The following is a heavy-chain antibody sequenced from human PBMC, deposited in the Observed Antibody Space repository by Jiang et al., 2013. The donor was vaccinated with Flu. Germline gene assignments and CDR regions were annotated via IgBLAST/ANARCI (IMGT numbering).Heavy chain of an antibody. CDR1: GGSISSYY. CDR2: IYYSGST. J-gene: IGHJ6*03. D-gene: IGHD5-12*01. V-gene: IGHV4-59*01. CDR3: ARGRRFYYMDV. Sequence: PGLVKPSETLSLTCTVSGGSISSYYWSWIRQPPGKGLEWIGYIYYSGSTNYNPSLKSRVTISVDTSKNQFSLKLSSVTAADTAVYYCARGRRFYYMDVWGKGTTVTVSS.